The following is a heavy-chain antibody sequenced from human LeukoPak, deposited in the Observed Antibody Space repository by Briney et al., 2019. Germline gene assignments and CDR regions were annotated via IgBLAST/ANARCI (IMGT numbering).Heavy chain of an antibody. V-gene: IGHV1-18*01. CDR1: GYDFRTSG. CDR2: ISGHTGDT. J-gene: IGHJ4*02. CDR3: AKDVGDSLAGPWFFQF. D-gene: IGHD3-16*01. Sequence: GASVKVSCKTSGYDFRTSGISWVRQAPGQGLEWMGWISGHTGDTHYAKRFQGRLTLTTDTSTSVAYLELSTLRSDDTALYFSAKDVGDSLAGPWFFQFWGQGTLVTLSS.